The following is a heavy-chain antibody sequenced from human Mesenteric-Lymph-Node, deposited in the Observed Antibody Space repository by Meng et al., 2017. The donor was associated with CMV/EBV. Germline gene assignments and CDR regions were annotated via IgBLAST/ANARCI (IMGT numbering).Heavy chain of an antibody. CDR2: ISYDGSNK. CDR3: ARASGGIIIILHAFDI. D-gene: IGHD3-10*01. J-gene: IGHJ3*02. Sequence: GESLKISCAASGFTFSSYAMHWVRQAPGKGLEWVAVISYDGSNKYYADSVKGRFTISRDNSKNTLYLQMNSLRAEDTAVYYCARASGGIIIILHAFDIWGQGTMVTVSS. V-gene: IGHV3-30-3*01. CDR1: GFTFSSYA.